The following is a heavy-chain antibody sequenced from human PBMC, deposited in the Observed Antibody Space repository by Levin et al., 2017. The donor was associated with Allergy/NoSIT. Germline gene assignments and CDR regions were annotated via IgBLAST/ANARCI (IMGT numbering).Heavy chain of an antibody. CDR1: GFTFDDYG. CDR3: ARTSYSGSFRVGYFDF. J-gene: IGHJ4*01. CDR2: INWNGGTT. D-gene: IGHD3-10*01. V-gene: IGHV3-20*04. Sequence: GGSLRLSCAASGFTFDDYGMTWVRQAPRKGLEWVAIINWNGGTTGYADSVKGRFTISRDNAKNSLYLQMNSLRAEDTALYYCARTSYSGSFRVGYFDFWGHGTLVTVSS.